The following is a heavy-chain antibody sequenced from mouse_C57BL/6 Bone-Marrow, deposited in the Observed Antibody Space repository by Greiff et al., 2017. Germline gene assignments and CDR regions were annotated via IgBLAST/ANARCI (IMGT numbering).Heavy chain of an antibody. V-gene: IGHV5-4*03. CDR2: ISDGGSYT. Sequence: EVKLMESGGGLVKPGGSLKLSCAASGFTFSSYAMSWVRQTPEKRLEWVATISDGGSYTYYPDNVKGRFTISRDNAKSNLYLQMSHLKSEDTAVYYCARGGYDYVDYWGQGTTLTVSS. D-gene: IGHD2-3*01. CDR1: GFTFSSYA. J-gene: IGHJ2*01. CDR3: ARGGYDYVDY.